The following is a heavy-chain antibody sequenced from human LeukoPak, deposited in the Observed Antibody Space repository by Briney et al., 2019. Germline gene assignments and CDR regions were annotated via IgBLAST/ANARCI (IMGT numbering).Heavy chain of an antibody. Sequence: SETLSLTCVVYGGSFSGYYWSWIRQPPGKGLEWIGEINHSGSTNYNPSLKSRVTISVDTSKNQFSLKLSSVTAADTAVYYCARRGYSYDQFDYWGQGTLVTVSS. CDR1: GGSFSGYY. CDR2: INHSGST. D-gene: IGHD5-18*01. CDR3: ARRGYSYDQFDY. V-gene: IGHV4-34*01. J-gene: IGHJ4*02.